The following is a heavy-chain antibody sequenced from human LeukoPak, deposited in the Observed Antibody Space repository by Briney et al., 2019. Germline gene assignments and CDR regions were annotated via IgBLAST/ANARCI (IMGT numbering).Heavy chain of an antibody. J-gene: IGHJ4*02. CDR1: GGSISSYY. Sequence: SETLSLTCTVSGGSISSYYWSWIRQPPGKGLEWIGYIYYSGSTSYNPSLKSRVTISVDTSKNQFSLKLSSVTAADTAVYHCARSPNSSGFPYFDLWGQGTLVNVSS. V-gene: IGHV4-59*01. CDR3: ARSPNSSGFPYFDL. D-gene: IGHD3-22*01. CDR2: IYYSGST.